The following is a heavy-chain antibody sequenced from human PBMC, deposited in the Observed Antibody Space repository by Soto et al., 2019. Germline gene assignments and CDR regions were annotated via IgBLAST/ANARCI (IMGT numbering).Heavy chain of an antibody. D-gene: IGHD3-3*01. J-gene: IGHJ4*02. CDR1: GGSISSGGYY. CDR3: ATRLVSGYYDGVDPNTFDY. CDR2: IYYSGST. V-gene: IGHV4-31*03. Sequence: QVQLQESGPGLVKPSQTLSLTCTVSGGSISSGGYYWSWIRQHPGKGLEWIGYIYYSGSTYYNPSLKSRVTISVDTSKNQFSLKLSSVTAADTAVYYCATRLVSGYYDGVDPNTFDYWGQGTLVTVSS.